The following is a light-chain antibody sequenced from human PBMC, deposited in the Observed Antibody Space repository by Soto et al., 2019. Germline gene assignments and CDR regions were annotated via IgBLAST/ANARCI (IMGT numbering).Light chain of an antibody. CDR3: QQYNNWIT. Sequence: EIVMTQSPATLSLSPGERAILSFRASQSISINLAWYQQKPGQAPRLLIYAVSNRATGVPARFSGSWSGTEFTLTISSLQSEDFAVYYCQQYNNWITFGQGTRLEI. CDR1: QSISIN. J-gene: IGKJ5*01. CDR2: AVS. V-gene: IGKV3-15*01.